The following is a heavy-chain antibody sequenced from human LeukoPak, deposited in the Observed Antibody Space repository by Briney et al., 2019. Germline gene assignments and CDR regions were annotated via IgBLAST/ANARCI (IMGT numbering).Heavy chain of an antibody. CDR3: ARQTMAATGYYFDY. Sequence: SETLSLTCSISAGSINNMNYFWVWNRLPPEKGLEWIASIHYNGNTYYNPSFMSRAAISMDTSKNQFSLRLSSVTAAGTAVYYCARQTMAATGYYFDYGGQGALVTVSS. V-gene: IGHV4-39*01. CDR1: AGSINNMNYF. J-gene: IGHJ4*02. CDR2: IHYNGNT. D-gene: IGHD1-26*01.